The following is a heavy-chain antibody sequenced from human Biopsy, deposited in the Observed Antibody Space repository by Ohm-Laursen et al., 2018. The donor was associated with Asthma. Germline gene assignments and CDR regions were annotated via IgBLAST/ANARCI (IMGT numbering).Heavy chain of an antibody. CDR3: ARTYFDFLTGQVHDAFAM. D-gene: IGHD3-9*01. CDR2: INAANGNT. Sequence: SVKVSCKASGYTFINYAIHWVRQAPGHSLEWMGWINAANGNTKYSQKFQGGLTISRDTSASTAYMDLSSLRSEDTAVYYCARTYFDFLTGQVHDAFAMWGQGTMVTVSS. CDR1: GYTFINYA. V-gene: IGHV1-3*01. J-gene: IGHJ3*02.